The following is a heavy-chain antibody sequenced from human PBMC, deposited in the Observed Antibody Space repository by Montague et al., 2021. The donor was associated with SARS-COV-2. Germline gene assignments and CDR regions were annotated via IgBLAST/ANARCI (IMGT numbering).Heavy chain of an antibody. J-gene: IGHJ5*02. CDR3: ARGYSGSYDRFDA. Sequence: SLRLSCAASGFTFSSYAMHWVRQAPGKGLEWLTVISYDGNNRYYTDTVRGRFTISRDNSKNTLYLQMNSLRPEDTAVFYCARGYSGSYDRFDAWGQGALVTVSS. CDR2: ISYDGNNR. CDR1: GFTFSSYA. V-gene: IGHV3-30-3*01. D-gene: IGHD1-26*01.